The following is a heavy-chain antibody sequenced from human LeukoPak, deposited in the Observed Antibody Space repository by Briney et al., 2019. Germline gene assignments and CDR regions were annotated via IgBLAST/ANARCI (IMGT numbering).Heavy chain of an antibody. CDR1: GFTFSSYS. D-gene: IGHD3-16*01. Sequence: GGSRRLACAASGFTFSSYSMKWVRQAPGKGLEWVSSIISSGSFIYYADSVKGRFTISRDHAKNSLSLQMHSLRAEDTAVYYCARDDDYVWASYSLPDYWGQGPLVPVSS. CDR2: IISSGSFI. V-gene: IGHV3-21*01. CDR3: ARDDDYVWASYSLPDY. J-gene: IGHJ4*02.